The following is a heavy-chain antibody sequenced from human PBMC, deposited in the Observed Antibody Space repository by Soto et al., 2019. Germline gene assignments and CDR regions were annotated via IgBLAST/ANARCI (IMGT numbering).Heavy chain of an antibody. CDR3: ARIEYSSSSAYYYYMDV. CDR2: IYYSGST. V-gene: IGHV4-59*01. J-gene: IGHJ6*03. Sequence: SETLSLTWTVSGGSISSYYWSWIRQPPGKGLEWIGYIYYSGSTNYNPSLKSRVTISVDTSKNQFSLKLSSVTAADTAVYYCARIEYSSSSAYYYYMDVWGKGTTVTVSS. D-gene: IGHD6-6*01. CDR1: GGSISSYY.